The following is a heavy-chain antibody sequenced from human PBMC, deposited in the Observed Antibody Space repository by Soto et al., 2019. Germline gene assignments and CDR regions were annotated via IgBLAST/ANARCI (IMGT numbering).Heavy chain of an antibody. CDR2: IFYSGST. D-gene: IGHD6-19*01. J-gene: IGHJ4*02. CDR3: ARYSSGWSDSFDY. Sequence: SETLSLTCTVSGGSISSYYWSWIRQPPGKGLEWIGYIFYSGSTNFNPSLKSRVTISVDTSKNQFSLKLSSVTAADTAVYYCARYSSGWSDSFDYWGQGTLVNVS. V-gene: IGHV4-59*08. CDR1: GGSISSYY.